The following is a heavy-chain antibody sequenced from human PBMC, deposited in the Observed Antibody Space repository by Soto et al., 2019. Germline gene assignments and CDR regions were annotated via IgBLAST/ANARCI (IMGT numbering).Heavy chain of an antibody. CDR2: IYYSGST. D-gene: IGHD1-1*01. Sequence: SATLSLPCTVSGGSISSSSYYWGWIRQPPGKGLEWIGSIYYSGSTYYNPSLKSRVTISVDTSKNQFSLKLSSVTAADTAVYYCARWAGKRIVHWFDPWGQGTLVTVSS. CDR1: GGSISSSSYY. V-gene: IGHV4-39*01. J-gene: IGHJ5*02. CDR3: ARWAGKRIVHWFDP.